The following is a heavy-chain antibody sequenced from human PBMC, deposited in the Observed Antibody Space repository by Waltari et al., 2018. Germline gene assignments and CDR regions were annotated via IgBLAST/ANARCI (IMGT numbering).Heavy chain of an antibody. CDR2: IYNSGTT. D-gene: IGHD3-3*01. V-gene: IGHV4-59*08. Sequence: QVQLQESGPGLVKPSVTLSLTCTVSGGSISSYYWTWIRQPPGKGLEWIGYIYNSGTTDYNPSLKSRVTISEDTSKNQFSLKLDSVTAADTAVYYCARGDFWSGYCYFDCWGQGTLVTVSS. CDR1: GGSISSYY. CDR3: ARGDFWSGYCYFDC. J-gene: IGHJ4*02.